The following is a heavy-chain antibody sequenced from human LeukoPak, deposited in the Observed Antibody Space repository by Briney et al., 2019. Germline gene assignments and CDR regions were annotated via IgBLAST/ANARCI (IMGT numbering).Heavy chain of an antibody. CDR3: ARSRARIAAAVYYFDY. J-gene: IGHJ4*02. V-gene: IGHV3-11*01. Sequence: GGSLRLSCAAAGFTFDDYFMGWVRQAPGKGLEWVSYTTNSGYTMYYADSVRGRFTISKDNAKNSLYLHMSGLRAEDTAVYYCARSRARIAAAVYYFDYWGQGTPVTVS. CDR2: TTNSGYTM. CDR1: GFTFDDYF. D-gene: IGHD6-13*01.